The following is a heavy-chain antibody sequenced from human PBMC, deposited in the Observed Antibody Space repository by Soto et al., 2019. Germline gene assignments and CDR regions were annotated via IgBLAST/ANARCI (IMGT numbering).Heavy chain of an antibody. CDR3: AKDLDSSGYLYYYYVMDV. J-gene: IGHJ6*02. V-gene: IGHV3-30*18. Sequence: GGSLRLSCAASGFTFSSYGMHWVRQAPGKGLEWVAVISYDGSNKYYADSVKGRFTISRDNSKNTLYLQMNSLRAEDTAVYYCAKDLDSSGYLYYYYVMDVWGQGTTVTVSS. CDR1: GFTFSSYG. CDR2: ISYDGSNK. D-gene: IGHD3-22*01.